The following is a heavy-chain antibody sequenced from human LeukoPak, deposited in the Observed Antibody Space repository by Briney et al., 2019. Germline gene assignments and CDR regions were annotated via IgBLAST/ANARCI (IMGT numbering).Heavy chain of an antibody. Sequence: GGSLRLSCAASGFTFSNYWMSWVRQAPGKGLEWVANIKQDGSEKYYVDSLKGRFTISRDNAKNSLYLQMNSLRAEDTAVYYCARDLRIAVAGTIDYWGQGTLVTVSS. J-gene: IGHJ4*02. CDR3: ARDLRIAVAGTIDY. CDR1: GFTFSNYW. V-gene: IGHV3-7*01. D-gene: IGHD6-19*01. CDR2: IKQDGSEK.